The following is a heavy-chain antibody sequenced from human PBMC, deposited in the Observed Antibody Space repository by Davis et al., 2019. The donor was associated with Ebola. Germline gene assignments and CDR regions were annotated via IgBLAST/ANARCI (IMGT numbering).Heavy chain of an antibody. V-gene: IGHV3-30*18. Sequence: GESLKISCAASGFTFSSYAMSWVRQAPNKGLEWVAVISFDGSNKYYADSVKGRFTISRDNSKNTLYLQMNSLRAEDTAVYYCAKDMEVVAATPLGPWGQGTLVTVSS. CDR1: GFTFSSYA. CDR2: ISFDGSNK. CDR3: AKDMEVVAATPLGP. J-gene: IGHJ4*02. D-gene: IGHD2-15*01.